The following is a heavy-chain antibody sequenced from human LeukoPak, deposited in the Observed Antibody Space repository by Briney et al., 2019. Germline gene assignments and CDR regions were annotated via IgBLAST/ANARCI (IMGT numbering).Heavy chain of an antibody. J-gene: IGHJ6*02. CDR3: ARGAVWDYDSSGYYYYYGMDV. Sequence: SVNVSCKASGGTFSSYAISWVRQAPGQGLEWMGGIIPIFGTANYAQKFQGRVTITADESTSTAYMELSSLRSEDTAVYYCARGAVWDYDSSGYYYYYGMDVWGQGTTVTVSS. CDR2: IIPIFGTA. D-gene: IGHD3-22*01. V-gene: IGHV1-69*13. CDR1: GGTFSSYA.